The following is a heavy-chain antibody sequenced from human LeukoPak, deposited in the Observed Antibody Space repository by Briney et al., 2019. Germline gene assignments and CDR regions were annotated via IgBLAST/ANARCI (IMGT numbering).Heavy chain of an antibody. CDR3: ASLVSPRRGISDFDY. V-gene: IGHV1-2*02. Sequence: ASVKVSCKASGYTFTSYYMHWVRQAPGQGLEWMGWSNPNSGGTNYAQKFQGRVTMTRDTSISTAYMELSRLKSDDTAVYYCASLVSPRRGISDFDYWGQGTLVTVPS. CDR2: SNPNSGGT. J-gene: IGHJ4*02. CDR1: GYTFTSYY. D-gene: IGHD6-13*01.